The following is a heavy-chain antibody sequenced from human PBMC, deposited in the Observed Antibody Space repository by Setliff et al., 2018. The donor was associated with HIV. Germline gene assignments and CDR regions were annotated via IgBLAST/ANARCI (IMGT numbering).Heavy chain of an antibody. CDR2: INASGDKT. D-gene: IGHD2-21*01. V-gene: IGHV1-46*01. CDR3: ARQSRDWNWFDP. J-gene: IGHJ5*02. CDR1: GFNFTNYY. Sequence: ASVKVSCKASGFNFTNYYIHWVRQAPGEGLEWVGVINASGDKTNYAQKFQGRLIITKDTSTSTVYMELSSLRSEDTAVYYCARQSRDWNWFDPWGQGTLVTVSS.